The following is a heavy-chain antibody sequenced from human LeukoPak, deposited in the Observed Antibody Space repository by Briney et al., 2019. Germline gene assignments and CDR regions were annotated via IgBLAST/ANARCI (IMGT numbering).Heavy chain of an antibody. CDR2: ISGSGGST. Sequence: PGGSLRLSCAASGFTFSNFAMSWVRQAPGKGLEWVSTISGSGGSTFYADSVKGRFTISRDNAKNSLYLQMNSLRVDDTALYYCARASGGWDLDYWGHGTLVTVSS. J-gene: IGHJ4*01. CDR1: GFTFSNFA. D-gene: IGHD1-26*01. CDR3: ARASGGWDLDY. V-gene: IGHV3-23*01.